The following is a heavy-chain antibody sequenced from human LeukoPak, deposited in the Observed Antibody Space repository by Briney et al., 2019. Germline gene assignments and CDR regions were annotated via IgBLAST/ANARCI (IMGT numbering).Heavy chain of an antibody. CDR1: GFTFNRYW. D-gene: IGHD2/OR15-2a*01. Sequence: GGSLRLSCAAFGFTFNRYWMHWVRQDPGKGLVWVSRINSDGSSTTYADSVKGRFTISRDNARNTLYLQMNSLRAEDTAVYYCARGRGTIYMFDYWGQGTLVTVSS. CDR2: INSDGSST. J-gene: IGHJ4*02. CDR3: ARGRGTIYMFDY. V-gene: IGHV3-74*01.